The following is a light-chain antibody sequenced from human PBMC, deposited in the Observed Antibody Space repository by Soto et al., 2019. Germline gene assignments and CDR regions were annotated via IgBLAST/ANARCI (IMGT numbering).Light chain of an antibody. CDR3: HQYYGSPYS. Sequence: DIAMTQSPDSLVVSLGERANINCKSVRTVLSTADNQNFLAWYQQRPGQPPKLLIYDASTRAPGVPDRFIGSGSATEFTLTVAGLQPEDVAVYYCHQYYGSPYSFGQGTRLEI. J-gene: IGKJ2*01. CDR1: RTVLSTADNQNF. V-gene: IGKV4-1*01. CDR2: DAS.